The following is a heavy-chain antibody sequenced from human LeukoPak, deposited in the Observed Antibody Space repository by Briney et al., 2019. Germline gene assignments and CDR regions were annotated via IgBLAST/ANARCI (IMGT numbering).Heavy chain of an antibody. CDR1: GFTFSSCD. Sequence: GGSLRLSCAASGFTFSSCDMNWVRQAPGKGLEWVSSISSSSSYIYYADPVKGRFTISRDNSKNTLYLQMNSLRADDTAIYYCAKDRSAAYSYGSDYWGQGTLVTVSS. D-gene: IGHD5-18*01. CDR2: ISSSSSYI. J-gene: IGHJ4*02. CDR3: AKDRSAAYSYGSDY. V-gene: IGHV3-21*04.